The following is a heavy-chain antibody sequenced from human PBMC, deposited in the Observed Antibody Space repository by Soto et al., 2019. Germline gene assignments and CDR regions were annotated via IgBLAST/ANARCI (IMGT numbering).Heavy chain of an antibody. CDR1: GFTFSSYA. J-gene: IGHJ5*02. CDR2: ISGSGGST. V-gene: IGHV3-23*01. D-gene: IGHD5-12*01. CDR3: AKSPAWGGYPPPNWFDP. Sequence: PVGSLRLSCAASGFTFSSYAMSWVRQAPGKGLEWVSAISGSGGSTYYADSVKGRFTISRDNSKNTLYLQMNSLRAEDTAVYYCAKSPAWGGYPPPNWFDPWGQGTLVTVSS.